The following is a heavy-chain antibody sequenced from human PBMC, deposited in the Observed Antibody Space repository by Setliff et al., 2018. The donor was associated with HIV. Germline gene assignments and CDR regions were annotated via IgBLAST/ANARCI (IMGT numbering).Heavy chain of an antibody. Sequence: PSETLSLTCSVSGGSTSSDTWSWIRQPAGQGLEWIGRIYRSGSTNYNTPLESRVTISVDTSKNQFSLKLTSVTAADTSVYYCARHWLSQDLVSGNYRSHYYFDYWGQGMLVTVSS. V-gene: IGHV4-4*07. CDR2: IYRSGST. CDR3: ARHWLSQDLVSGNYRSHYYFDY. D-gene: IGHD3-16*02. J-gene: IGHJ4*02. CDR1: GGSTSSDT.